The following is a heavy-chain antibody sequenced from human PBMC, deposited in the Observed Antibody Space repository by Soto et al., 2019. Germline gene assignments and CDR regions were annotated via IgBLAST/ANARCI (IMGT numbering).Heavy chain of an antibody. CDR3: ARHNVDTAMYYYYYGMDV. J-gene: IGHJ6*02. Sequence: GESLKISCKGSGYSFTSYWIGWVRQMPGKGLEWMGIIYPGDPDTRYSPSFQGQVTISADKSISTAYLQWSSLKASDTAMYYCARHNVDTAMYYYYYGMDVWGQGTTVTVSS. CDR1: GYSFTSYW. V-gene: IGHV5-51*01. D-gene: IGHD5-18*01. CDR2: IYPGDPDT.